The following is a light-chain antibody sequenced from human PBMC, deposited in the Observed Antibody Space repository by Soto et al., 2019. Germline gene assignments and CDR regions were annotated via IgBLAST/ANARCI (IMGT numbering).Light chain of an antibody. J-gene: IGLJ1*01. CDR2: GVV. Sequence: QSALTQPRSVSGSPGQSVTISCTGTGNDVGAYNYVSWYQQHPGRPPKLLIYGVVRWPSGVPDRFAGSKSGNTASLTISGLQAEDEADYFCCSYAGGYTYLFATGTKVTVL. V-gene: IGLV2-11*01. CDR3: CSYAGGYTYL. CDR1: GNDVGAYNY.